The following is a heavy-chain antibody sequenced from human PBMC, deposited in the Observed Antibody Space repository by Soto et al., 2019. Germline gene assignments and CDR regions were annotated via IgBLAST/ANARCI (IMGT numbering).Heavy chain of an antibody. V-gene: IGHV4-59*01. Sequence: SETLSLTCSVSGGSISGDYWSWVRQPPGKGLEYIGYIYYSGSTNYNPSLKSRVTISVDTSKNQFSLKLSSVTAADTAVYYCARRYGDYFDDWGQGTLVTVSS. J-gene: IGHJ4*02. CDR3: ARRYGDYFDD. D-gene: IGHD4-17*01. CDR2: IYYSGST. CDR1: GGSISGDY.